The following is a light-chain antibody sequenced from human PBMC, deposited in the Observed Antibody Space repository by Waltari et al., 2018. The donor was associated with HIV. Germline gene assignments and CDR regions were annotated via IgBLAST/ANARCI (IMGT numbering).Light chain of an antibody. J-gene: IGLJ1*01. CDR2: VNE. CDR3: QSYDSSLIGYV. Sequence: QSVLTQPPSVSGAPGQRVTISCTGSSSNIGADYDVHWYQQLPGLAPKLLINVNEMRPAGVRDSVSGAKSGTSCAMAMTGLQAEDEVVYSGQSYDSSLIGYVFGTGTKVTVL. V-gene: IGLV1-40*01. CDR1: SSNIGADYD.